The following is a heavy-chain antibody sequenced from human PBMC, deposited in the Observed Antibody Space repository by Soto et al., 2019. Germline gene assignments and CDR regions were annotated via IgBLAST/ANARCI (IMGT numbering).Heavy chain of an antibody. J-gene: IGHJ3*01. CDR2: IYYSGST. V-gene: IGHV4-31*03. CDR3: ARVGKRTDALDF. CDR1: GGSISSGGYY. Sequence: SETLSLTCTVSGGSISSGGYYWSWIRQHPGKGLEWIGYIYYSGSTYYNPSLKSRVTISVDTSKNQFSLKLSSVTAADTAVYYCARVGKRTDALDFCCPGPIVTVSS.